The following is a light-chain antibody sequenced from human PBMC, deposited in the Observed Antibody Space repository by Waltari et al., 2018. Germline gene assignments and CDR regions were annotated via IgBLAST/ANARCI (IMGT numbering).Light chain of an antibody. Sequence: QSVLTQPPSVSGAPGQRVTISCTGGSSNIGADYDVHWYQQLPGTAPKLLIFDTTHRPSGVPNRFSGSKSGTSSFLAITGLQPEDEADYYCQTYDSSLSGWRVFGTGTKVTVL. CDR2: DTT. V-gene: IGLV1-40*01. CDR1: SSNIGADYD. J-gene: IGLJ1*01. CDR3: QTYDSSLSGWRV.